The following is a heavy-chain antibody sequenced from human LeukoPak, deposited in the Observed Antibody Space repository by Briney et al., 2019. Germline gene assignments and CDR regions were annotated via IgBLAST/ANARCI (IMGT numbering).Heavy chain of an antibody. CDR1: GFTFHDYA. J-gene: IGHJ6*02. CDR2: LRLNSGRI. Sequence: GRCLRLSCAASGFTFHDYAMHWVRQAPGKGLEWVSGLRLNSGRIGYAETMKGRFTISRDNPKNSLYRQMNSLRAEDRALYYCAKETSSGYDLSVPSGMDVWGQGTTVTVSS. V-gene: IGHV3-9*01. D-gene: IGHD5-12*01. CDR3: AKETSSGYDLSVPSGMDV.